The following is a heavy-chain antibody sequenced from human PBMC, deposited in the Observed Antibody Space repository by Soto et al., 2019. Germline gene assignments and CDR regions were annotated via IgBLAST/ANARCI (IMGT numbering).Heavy chain of an antibody. CDR3: ARDASIAAAGFDY. D-gene: IGHD6-13*01. J-gene: IGHJ4*01. CDR2: ISSSSSTI. Sequence: EVQLVESGGGLVQPGGSLRLSCAASGFTFSSYSMNWVRQAPGKGLEWVSYISSSSSTIYYADSVKGRFNISRDNAKNSLYLQMHSLRDEETAVYYCARDASIAAAGFDYWCHGNLVTVSS. V-gene: IGHV3-48*02. CDR1: GFTFSSYS.